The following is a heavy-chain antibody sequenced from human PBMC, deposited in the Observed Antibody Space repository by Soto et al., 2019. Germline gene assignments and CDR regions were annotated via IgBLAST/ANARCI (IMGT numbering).Heavy chain of an antibody. V-gene: IGHV4-30-2*01. CDR1: GGSISSGGYS. CDR2: IYHSGST. Sequence: PSETLSLTCAVSGGSISSGGYSWSWIRQPPGKGLEWIGYIYHSGSTYYNPSLKSRVTISVDRSKNQLSLKLSSVTAADTAVYYCAREGSYYDSSGYTRDAFDIWGQGTMVTVSS. CDR3: AREGSYYDSSGYTRDAFDI. J-gene: IGHJ3*02. D-gene: IGHD3-22*01.